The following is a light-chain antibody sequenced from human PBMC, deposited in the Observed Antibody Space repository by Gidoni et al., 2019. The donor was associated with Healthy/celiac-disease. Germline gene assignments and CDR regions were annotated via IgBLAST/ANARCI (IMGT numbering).Light chain of an antibody. CDR2: AAS. Sequence: DIQMTQSPSSLSASVGDRVTITCRESQSIRSSLNWYQQKPGKAPKLLIYAASSLQSGVPSRFSGSGSGTDFTLTISSLQPEDFATYYCQQSYSTSMYTFXXXTKLEIK. CDR1: QSIRSS. CDR3: QQSYSTSMYT. V-gene: IGKV1-39*01. J-gene: IGKJ2*01.